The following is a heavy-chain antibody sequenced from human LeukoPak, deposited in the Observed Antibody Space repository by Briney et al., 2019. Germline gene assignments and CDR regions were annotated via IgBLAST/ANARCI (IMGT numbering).Heavy chain of an antibody. Sequence: SVKVSCKASGGTFSSYAISWVRLAPGQGLEWMGRIIPILGIANYAQKFQGRVTITADKSTSTAYMELSSLRSEDTAGYYCARDYAVTTGYYGMDVWSQGTTVTVSS. CDR1: GGTFSSYA. J-gene: IGHJ6*02. CDR3: ARDYAVTTGYYGMDV. D-gene: IGHD4-17*01. V-gene: IGHV1-69*04. CDR2: IIPILGIA.